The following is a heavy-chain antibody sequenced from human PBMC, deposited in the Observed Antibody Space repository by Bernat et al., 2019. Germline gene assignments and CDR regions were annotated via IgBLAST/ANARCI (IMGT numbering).Heavy chain of an antibody. Sequence: QVQLQQWGAGLLKPSETLSLTCAVYGGSFSGYYWSWIRQPPGKGLEWIGEINHSGSTNYNPSLKSRVTISVDTSKNQFSLKLSSVTAADTAVYYCAFAPEHYYDYVWGSYRYTREDYWGQGTLVTVSS. CDR2: INHSGST. J-gene: IGHJ4*02. D-gene: IGHD3-16*02. CDR1: GGSFSGYY. CDR3: AFAPEHYYDYVWGSYRYTREDY. V-gene: IGHV4-34*01.